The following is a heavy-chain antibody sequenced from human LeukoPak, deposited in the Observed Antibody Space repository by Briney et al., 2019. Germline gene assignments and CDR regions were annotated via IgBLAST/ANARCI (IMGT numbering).Heavy chain of an antibody. CDR1: GFTFSDYA. V-gene: IGHV3-23*01. J-gene: IGHJ4*02. Sequence: PGGSLRLSCAASGFTFSDYAMSWVRQAPGKGLEWVSGISSSGGRTYYADSLKGRFTISRDNANNSLYLQMNSLRDEDTAVYYCARRVYFDDYWGQGTLVTVSS. CDR3: ARRVYFDDY. D-gene: IGHD3-9*01. CDR2: ISSSGGRT.